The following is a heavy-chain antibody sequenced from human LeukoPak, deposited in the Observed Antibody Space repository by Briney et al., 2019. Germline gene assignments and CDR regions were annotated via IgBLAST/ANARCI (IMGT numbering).Heavy chain of an antibody. J-gene: IGHJ4*02. CDR1: GFTFSSYA. CDR2: IWYDGSNK. D-gene: IGHD4-23*01. CDR3: ARDGGNSDYFDY. Sequence: GGSLRLSCAASGFTFSSYAMSWVRQAPGKGLEWVAVIWYDGSNKYYADSVKGRFTISRDNSKNTLYLQMNSLRAEDTAVYYCARDGGNSDYFDYWGQGTLVTVSS. V-gene: IGHV3-33*08.